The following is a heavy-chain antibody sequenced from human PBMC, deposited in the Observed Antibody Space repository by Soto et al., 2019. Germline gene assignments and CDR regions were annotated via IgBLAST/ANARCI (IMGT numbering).Heavy chain of an antibody. CDR3: ARIPSYGDYEGTFDY. D-gene: IGHD4-17*01. V-gene: IGHV3-66*01. CDR1: GCTVSSNY. J-gene: IGHJ4*02. Sequence: GGPLRVSCEVSGCTVSSNYMGCVRQAPGKGLECVSVIYSGGGTYYADSVKARFTISRDNSMNTLYLQMNSLRAEDTAVYYCARIPSYGDYEGTFDYWGQGTLVTVSS. CDR2: IYSGGGT.